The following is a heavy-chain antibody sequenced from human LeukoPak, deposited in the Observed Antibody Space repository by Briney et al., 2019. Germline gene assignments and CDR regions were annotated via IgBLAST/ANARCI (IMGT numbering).Heavy chain of an antibody. CDR3: ARKRIAVAGSRWNLYNWFDP. V-gene: IGHV4-34*01. CDR1: GGSFSGYY. D-gene: IGHD6-19*01. Sequence: AETLSLTCAVYGGSFSGYYWSWLRQPPGKGVEWIGEINHSGSTNYNPSLKSRVTISVDTSKNQFSLKLSSVTAADTAVYYCARKRIAVAGSRWNLYNWFDPWGQGTLVTVSS. J-gene: IGHJ5*02. CDR2: INHSGST.